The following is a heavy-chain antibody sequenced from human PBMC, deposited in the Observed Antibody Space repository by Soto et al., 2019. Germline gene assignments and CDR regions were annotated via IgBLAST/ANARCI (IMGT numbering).Heavy chain of an antibody. D-gene: IGHD3-3*01. J-gene: IGHJ6*02. V-gene: IGHV3-15*07. CDR3: TTDPQYYDFWSGPLRENYYYGMDV. CDR1: GFTFSNAW. Sequence: GGSLRLSCAASGFTFSNAWMNWVRQAPGKGLEWVGRIKSKTDGGTTDYAAPVKGRFTISRDDSKNTLYLQMNSLKTEDTAVYYCTTDPQYYDFWSGPLRENYYYGMDVWGQGTTVTVSS. CDR2: IKSKTDGGTT.